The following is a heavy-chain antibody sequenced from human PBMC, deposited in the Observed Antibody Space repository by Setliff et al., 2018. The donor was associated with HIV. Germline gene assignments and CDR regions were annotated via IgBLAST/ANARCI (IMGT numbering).Heavy chain of an antibody. J-gene: IGHJ6*03. CDR2: INSGRT. D-gene: IGHD2-8*02. V-gene: IGHV4-34*01. CDR3: ARVSKTYWYSIPRDYYHHMDV. CDR1: GGSFSDYY. Sequence: SETLSLTCAVYGGSFSDYYWSWIRQPPGKGLEWIGEINSGRTIRSPSLGSRVTISIDTSKNQFSLKLSSVSAADTAVYYCARVSKTYWYSIPRDYYHHMDVWGKGTTVTVSS.